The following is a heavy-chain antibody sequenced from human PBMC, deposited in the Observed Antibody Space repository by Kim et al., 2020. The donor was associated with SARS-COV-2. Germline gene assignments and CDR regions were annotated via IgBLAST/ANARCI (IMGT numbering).Heavy chain of an antibody. D-gene: IGHD2-15*01. Sequence: ASVKVSCKASGYTFTSYDINWVRQATGQGLEWMGWMNPNSGNTGYAQKFQGRVTMTRNTSISTAYMELSSLRSEDTAVYYCARVPYCSGGSCYGVDYWGQGTLVTVSS. CDR1: GYTFTSYD. CDR3: ARVPYCSGGSCYGVDY. J-gene: IGHJ4*02. CDR2: MNPNSGNT. V-gene: IGHV1-8*01.